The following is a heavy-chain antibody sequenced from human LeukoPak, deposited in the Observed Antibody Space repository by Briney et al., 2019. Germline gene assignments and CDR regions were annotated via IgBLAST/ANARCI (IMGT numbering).Heavy chain of an antibody. CDR3: AKEYLEWFPMDV. CDR2: ISYDGSNK. V-gene: IGHV3-30*18. J-gene: IGHJ6*03. D-gene: IGHD3-9*01. Sequence: GGSLRLSCAASGFDFSSYGMHWVRQAPGKGLEWVAVISYDGSNKYYADSVKGRFTISRDNSKNRLYLQMNSLRAEDTAVYYCAKEYLEWFPMDVWGKGTKVTISS. CDR1: GFDFSSYG.